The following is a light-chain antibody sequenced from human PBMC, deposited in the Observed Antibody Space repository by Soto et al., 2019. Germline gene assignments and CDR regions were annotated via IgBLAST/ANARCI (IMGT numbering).Light chain of an antibody. Sequence: EIVLTQSPATLSVSPGERATLSCRAIQSVSSSSYLAWYQQRPGQAPRLLIYGASSRATGIPDRFSGSGSGTDFTLTISGLEPEDFAVYYCQQYGNSRGTFGQGTKVDIK. CDR3: QQYGNSRGT. V-gene: IGKV3-20*01. CDR2: GAS. J-gene: IGKJ1*01. CDR1: QSVSSSSY.